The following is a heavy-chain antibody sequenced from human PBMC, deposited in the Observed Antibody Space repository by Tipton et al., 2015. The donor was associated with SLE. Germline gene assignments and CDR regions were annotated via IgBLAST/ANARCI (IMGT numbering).Heavy chain of an antibody. CDR3: ATRMATPAGFDY. CDR2: INSSGST. V-gene: IGHV4-61*02. CDR1: GGSIDSDTYY. D-gene: IGHD5-24*01. J-gene: IGHJ4*02. Sequence: TLSLTCTVSGGSIDSDTYYCNWIRQPAGKGLEWIGRINSSGSTSYKPALKSRVTISVATSKNQFSLKLSSVTAADTAVYYCATRMATPAGFDYWCQGTLVTVSS.